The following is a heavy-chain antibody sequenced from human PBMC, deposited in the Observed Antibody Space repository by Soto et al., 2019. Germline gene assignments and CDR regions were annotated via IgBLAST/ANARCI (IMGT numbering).Heavy chain of an antibody. CDR3: ARFGSGSFGYDY. D-gene: IGHD1-26*01. J-gene: IGHJ4*02. CDR1: GGSFSGYY. CDR2: INHSGST. Sequence: SETLSLTCAVYGGSFSGYYWSWIRQPPGKGLEWIGEINHSGSTNYNPSLKSRVTISVDTSKNQFSLKLSSVTAADTAVYYCARFGSGSFGYDYWGQGNLVTVSS. V-gene: IGHV4-34*01.